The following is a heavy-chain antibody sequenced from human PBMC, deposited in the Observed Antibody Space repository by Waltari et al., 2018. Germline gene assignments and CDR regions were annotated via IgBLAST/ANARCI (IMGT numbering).Heavy chain of an antibody. D-gene: IGHD6-19*01. V-gene: IGHV4-34*01. CDR2: IHHSGST. Sequence: QVQLQQWGAGLLKPSEPLSLTCAVYGWSFRVSYLDLIRPPPGTGLEWIGEIHHSGSTNYNPSLKSRVTISVDTSKNQFSLKLSSVTAADTAVYYCARSSGWYSRYWFDPWGQGTLVTVSS. J-gene: IGHJ5*02. CDR1: GWSFRVSY. CDR3: ARSSGWYSRYWFDP.